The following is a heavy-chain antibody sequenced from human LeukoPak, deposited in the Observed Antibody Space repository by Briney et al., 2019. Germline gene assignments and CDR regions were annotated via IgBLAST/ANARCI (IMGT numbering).Heavy chain of an antibody. D-gene: IGHD2/OR15-2a*01. CDR1: GFTFSSSA. CDR2: ISYDGSSK. CDR3: ARGSHRRLGAASSTLDY. Sequence: PGGSLRLSCAASGFTFSSSAMHWVRQAPGKGLEWVAIISYDGSSKYYADSLKGRFTISRDNSKNTLYLQMNSLRAEDTAVYYCARGSHRRLGAASSTLDYWGQGTLVTVSS. J-gene: IGHJ4*02. V-gene: IGHV3-30-3*01.